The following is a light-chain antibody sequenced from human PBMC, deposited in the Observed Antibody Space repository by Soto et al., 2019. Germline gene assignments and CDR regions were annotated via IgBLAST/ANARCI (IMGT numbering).Light chain of an antibody. CDR3: QQYEKWPPSIT. CDR2: GTS. V-gene: IGKV3-15*01. Sequence: EIVLTQSPVTLSVSPGERATLSCRASQSVSSNLAWYQQKPGQAPRLLIYGTSTRATGISARFSGGGSGTEFTLTISSLQSEDFAVYYCQQYEKWPPSITFGQGTRLEIK. J-gene: IGKJ5*01. CDR1: QSVSSN.